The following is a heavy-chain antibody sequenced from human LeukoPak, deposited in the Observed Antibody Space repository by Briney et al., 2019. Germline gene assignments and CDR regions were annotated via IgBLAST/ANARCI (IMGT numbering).Heavy chain of an antibody. CDR1: GFTFSSYA. V-gene: IGHV3-7*01. CDR3: ATSGWTSGSDS. CDR2: INEDGGEK. Sequence: GGSLRLSCAASGFTFSSYAMSWVRQAPGNGLEWVANINEDGGEKYYVDSVKGRFTISRDNAKNSLYLQMNSLRAEDTALYYCATSGWTSGSDSWGQGTLVTVSS. J-gene: IGHJ4*02. D-gene: IGHD3-10*01.